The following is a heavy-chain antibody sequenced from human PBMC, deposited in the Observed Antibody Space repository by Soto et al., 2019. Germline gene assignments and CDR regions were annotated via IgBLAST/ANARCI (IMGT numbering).Heavy chain of an antibody. V-gene: IGHV4-61*08. Sequence: SETLSLTCASSGGSISSVGYSWSWIRQPPGKGLEWIGYIYYSGSTNYNPSLKSRVTISVDTSKNQFSLKLSSVTAADTAVYYCARGGIAVAATEAYYYYYYGMDVWGQGTTVTVSS. CDR3: ARGGIAVAATEAYYYYYYGMDV. CDR2: IYYSGST. D-gene: IGHD6-19*01. J-gene: IGHJ6*02. CDR1: GGSISSVGYS.